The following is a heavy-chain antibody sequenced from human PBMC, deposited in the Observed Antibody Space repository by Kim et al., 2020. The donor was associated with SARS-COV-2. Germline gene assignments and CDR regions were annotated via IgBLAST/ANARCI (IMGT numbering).Heavy chain of an antibody. D-gene: IGHD1-26*01. CDR1: GFTFSSYW. V-gene: IGHV3-74*01. J-gene: IGHJ5*02. Sequence: GGSLRLSCAASGFTFSSYWMHWVRQAPGKGLVWVSRINSDGSSTSYADSVKGRFTISRDNAKNTLYLQMNSLRAEDTAVYYCAREGGSYAARAWFDPWGQGTLVTVSS. CDR3: AREGGSYAARAWFDP. CDR2: INSDGSST.